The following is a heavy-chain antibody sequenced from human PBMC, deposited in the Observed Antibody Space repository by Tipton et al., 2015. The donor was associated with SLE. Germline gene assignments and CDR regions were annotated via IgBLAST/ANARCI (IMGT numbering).Heavy chain of an antibody. J-gene: IGHJ4*02. Sequence: LRLSCAVNGGSFSGYNWNWIRQPPGQGLEWIGEINHSGSTNYNPSLKTRVTISVDTSKNQFSLKLSSVTAADTAVYYCARGVLGGSYPYWGQGTLVTVSS. CDR3: ARGVLGGSYPY. V-gene: IGHV4-34*01. D-gene: IGHD1-26*01. CDR2: INHSGST. CDR1: GGSFSGYN.